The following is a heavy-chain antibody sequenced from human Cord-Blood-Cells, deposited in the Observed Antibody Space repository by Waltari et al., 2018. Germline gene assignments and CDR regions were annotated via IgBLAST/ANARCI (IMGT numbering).Heavy chain of an antibody. Sequence: QVQLQQWGAGLLKPSATLSLTCAVYGGSFSGYSWSWIRQPPGKGLEWMGEINHSGSTNYNPSLKSRVTISVDTSKNQFSLKLSSVTAADTAVYYCARVLPRYYDFWSGYNWFDPWGQGTLVTVSS. CDR1: GGSFSGYS. CDR3: ARVLPRYYDFWSGYNWFDP. V-gene: IGHV4-34*01. D-gene: IGHD3-3*01. CDR2: INHSGST. J-gene: IGHJ5*02.